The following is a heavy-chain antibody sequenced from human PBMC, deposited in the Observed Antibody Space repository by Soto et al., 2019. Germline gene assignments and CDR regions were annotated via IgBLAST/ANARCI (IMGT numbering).Heavy chain of an antibody. CDR1: GYTFSAYT. Sequence: ASVKVSCKATGYTFSAYTMNWLRQAPGQRLEWMGWINAGSGNTKYSQNFQGRVSITRDTSASTVYMELTGLTSEDTAVYYCARDTETLGPRANDALDIWGQGTMVTVSS. CDR3: ARDTETLGPRANDALDI. J-gene: IGHJ3*02. V-gene: IGHV1-3*01. D-gene: IGHD3-3*02. CDR2: INAGSGNT.